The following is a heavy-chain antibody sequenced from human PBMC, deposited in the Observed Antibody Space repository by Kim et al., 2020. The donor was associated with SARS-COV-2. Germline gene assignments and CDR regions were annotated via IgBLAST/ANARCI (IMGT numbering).Heavy chain of an antibody. Sequence: SLKSRVTISVDTSKNQFSLKLSSVTAADTAVYYCAREGYSGSPHPGAFDIWGQGTMVTVSS. D-gene: IGHD1-26*01. V-gene: IGHV4-59*01. CDR3: AREGYSGSPHPGAFDI. J-gene: IGHJ3*02.